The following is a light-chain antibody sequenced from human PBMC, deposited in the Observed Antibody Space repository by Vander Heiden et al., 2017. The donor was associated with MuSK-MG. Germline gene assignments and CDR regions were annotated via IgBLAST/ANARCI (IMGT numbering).Light chain of an antibody. CDR1: QSISSY. J-gene: IGKJ1*01. Sequence: IQFTHSPSSLSASVGDRVTITCRASQSISSYLNWYQQKLGKAPKLLIYAASSLQSRVPSRFSGSGSGTDFTLSISRLQPEDFATYYCQQSDSTPFTFSQGTKVELK. CDR3: QQSDSTPFT. V-gene: IGKV1-39*01. CDR2: AAS.